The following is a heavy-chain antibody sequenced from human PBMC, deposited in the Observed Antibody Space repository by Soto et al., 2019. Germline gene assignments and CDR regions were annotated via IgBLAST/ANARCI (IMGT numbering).Heavy chain of an antibody. V-gene: IGHV1-18*01. Sequence: ASVKVSCKASGYTFTSYAIHWVRQAPGKRLEWMGWISADNGNTNYAQKLQGRVTMTTDTSTSTAYMELRSLRSDDTAVYYCASLITGTTGSYYYYYYMDVWGKGTTVTVSS. CDR3: ASLITGTTGSYYYYYYMDV. CDR1: GYTFTSYA. J-gene: IGHJ6*03. CDR2: ISADNGNT. D-gene: IGHD1-20*01.